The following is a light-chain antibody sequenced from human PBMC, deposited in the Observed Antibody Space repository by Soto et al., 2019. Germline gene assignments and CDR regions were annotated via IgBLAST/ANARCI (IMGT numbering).Light chain of an antibody. CDR1: SSNIRAGYD. CDR2: GNS. CDR3: QSYDSSLSGYV. J-gene: IGLJ2*01. Sequence: QSVLTQPPSVSGAPGQRVTISCTGSSSNIRAGYDVHWYQQLPGTAPKLLIYGNSNRPSGVPDRFSGSKSGTSASLAITGLQAEDEADYYCQSYDSSLSGYVFGGGTKLTVL. V-gene: IGLV1-40*01.